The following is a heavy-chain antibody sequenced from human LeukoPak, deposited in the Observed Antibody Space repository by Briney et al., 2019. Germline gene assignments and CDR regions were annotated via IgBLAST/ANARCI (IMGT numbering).Heavy chain of an antibody. J-gene: IGHJ4*02. CDR1: GVSISSSNSY. V-gene: IGHV4-39*01. CDR3: TRQTGSGLFILP. CDR2: IYYSGNT. Sequence: PSETLSLTCTVSGVSISSSNSYWGWIRQPPGKGLGWIGSIYYSGNTYSNASLKSQVSISTSTSKNQLSLRLTSVTAADTAVYYCTRQTGSGLFILPGGQGTLVTVSS. D-gene: IGHD3/OR15-3a*01.